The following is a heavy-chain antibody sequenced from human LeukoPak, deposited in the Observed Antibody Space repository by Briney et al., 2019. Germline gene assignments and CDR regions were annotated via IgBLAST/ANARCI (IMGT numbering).Heavy chain of an antibody. D-gene: IGHD6-6*01. CDR3: AKSLVGQLDYYYYYMDV. V-gene: IGHV3-23*01. Sequence: PGGSLRLSCAASGFTFSSYAMSWVRQAPGKGLEWVSAISGSGGSTYYADSVKGRFTISRDNSKNTLYLQMNSLRAEDTAVYYYAKSLVGQLDYYYYYMDVWGKGTTVTVS. CDR1: GFTFSSYA. CDR2: ISGSGGST. J-gene: IGHJ6*03.